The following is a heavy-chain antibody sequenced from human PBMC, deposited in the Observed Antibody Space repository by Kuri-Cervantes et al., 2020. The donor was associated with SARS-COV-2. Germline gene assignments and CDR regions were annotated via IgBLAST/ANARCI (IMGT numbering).Heavy chain of an antibody. V-gene: IGHV3-48*02. Sequence: GGSLRLSCAASGFTFSNYAMNWVRQAPGKGLEWVSYISSSSSTIYYADSVKGRFTISRDNAKNSLYLQMNSLRDEDTAVYYCARDANYGSRSPRKFDYWGQGTLVTVSS. CDR1: GFTFSNYA. J-gene: IGHJ4*02. CDR2: ISSSSSTI. D-gene: IGHD5-24*01. CDR3: ARDANYGSRSPRKFDY.